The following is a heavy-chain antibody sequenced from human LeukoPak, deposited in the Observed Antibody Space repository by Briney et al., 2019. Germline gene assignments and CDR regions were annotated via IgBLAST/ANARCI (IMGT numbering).Heavy chain of an antibody. CDR3: ARGFGGPIDF. Sequence: PSETLSLTCTVSGGSISSYYWSWIRQPPGKGLEWIGYIYYSGSTNYNPSLKSRVTISVDTSKNQFSLKLSSVTAADTAVYYCARGFGGPIDFWGQGTLVTVSS. CDR1: GGSISSYY. CDR2: IYYSGST. D-gene: IGHD3-16*01. J-gene: IGHJ4*02. V-gene: IGHV4-59*01.